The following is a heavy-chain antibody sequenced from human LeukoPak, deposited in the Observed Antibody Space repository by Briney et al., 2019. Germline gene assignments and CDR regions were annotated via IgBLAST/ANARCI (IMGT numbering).Heavy chain of an antibody. CDR1: GFTFSSYG. CDR3: ARLGSSWSIDY. CDR2: IWYDGSRT. D-gene: IGHD6-13*01. J-gene: IGHJ4*02. V-gene: IGHV3-33*01. Sequence: GGSLRLSCAASGFTFSSYGMHWVRQAPGRGLEWVAIIWYDGSRTYYADSVKGRFTISRDSSKNTLYLQMNSLRAGDTAVYYCARLGSSWSIDYWGQGTLVTVPS.